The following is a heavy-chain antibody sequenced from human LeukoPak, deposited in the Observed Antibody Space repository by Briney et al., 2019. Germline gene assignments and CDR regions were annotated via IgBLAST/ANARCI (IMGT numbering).Heavy chain of an antibody. J-gene: IGHJ3*02. D-gene: IGHD2-2*01. CDR2: INHSGST. CDR1: GGSISSYY. V-gene: IGHV4-34*01. CDR3: AGCLCSSTSCLDAFDI. Sequence: SETLSLTCTVSGGSISSYYWSWIRQPPGKGLEWIGEINHSGSTNYNPSLKSRVTISVDTSKNQFSLKLSSVTAADTAVYYCAGCLCSSTSCLDAFDIWGQGTMVTVSS.